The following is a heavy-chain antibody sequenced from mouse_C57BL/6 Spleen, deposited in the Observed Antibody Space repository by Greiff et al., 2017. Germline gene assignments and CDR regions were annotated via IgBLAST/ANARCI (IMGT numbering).Heavy chain of an antibody. CDR2: IYPGDGDT. D-gene: IGHD1-1*01. CDR3: AREEPYYGSREGGLAY. CDR1: GYAFSSYW. J-gene: IGHJ3*01. Sequence: VQLQQSGAELVKPGASVKISCKASGYAFSSYWMNWVKQRPGKGLEWIGQIYPGDGDTNYNGKFKGQATLTADNSSSTAYMQLSRLTSENSAVYFCAREEPYYGSREGGLAYWGQGTLVTVSA. V-gene: IGHV1-80*01.